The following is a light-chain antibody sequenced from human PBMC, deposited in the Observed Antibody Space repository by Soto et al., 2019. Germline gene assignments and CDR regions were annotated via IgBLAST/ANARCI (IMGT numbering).Light chain of an antibody. J-gene: IGLJ1*01. CDR2: NNN. CDR1: NSNNGTNA. CDR3: AAWDDSLNGYV. V-gene: IGLV1-44*01. Sequence: SVLTQPPSASGTPGQRVTISCSGGNSNNGTNAVNWYQQLPGTAPKLLIYNNNQRPSGVPDRFSGSKSGTSASLAISGLQSEDEADYYCAAWDDSLNGYVFGTGTKVTVL.